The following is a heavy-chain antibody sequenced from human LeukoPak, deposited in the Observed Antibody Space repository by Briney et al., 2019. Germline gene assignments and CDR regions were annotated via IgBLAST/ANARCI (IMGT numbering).Heavy chain of an antibody. Sequence: PGGSLRLSCAASGFTFSSYWMSWVRQAPGKGLEWVANIKQDGSEKYYVDSVKGRFTISRDNAKNSLYLQMNSLRAEDTAVYYCARDDYDSRGPFDYWGQGTLVTVSS. J-gene: IGHJ4*02. V-gene: IGHV3-7*01. CDR2: IKQDGSEK. D-gene: IGHD3-22*01. CDR1: GFTFSSYW. CDR3: ARDDYDSRGPFDY.